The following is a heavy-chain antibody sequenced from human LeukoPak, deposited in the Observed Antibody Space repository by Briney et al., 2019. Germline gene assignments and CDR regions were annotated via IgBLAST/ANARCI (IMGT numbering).Heavy chain of an antibody. CDR3: ARNSMAHFDY. CDR2: IYPGDSDT. J-gene: IGHJ4*02. V-gene: IGHV5-51*01. D-gene: IGHD2/OR15-2a*01. Sequence: GASLQISCKGSGYSFTSYWIGGGRQMPGKGLEWRGIIYPGDSDTRYSPSFQGQVTISADQSISTAYLQWSSLKASDTAMYYCARNSMAHFDYWGQGTLVTVSS. CDR1: GYSFTSYW.